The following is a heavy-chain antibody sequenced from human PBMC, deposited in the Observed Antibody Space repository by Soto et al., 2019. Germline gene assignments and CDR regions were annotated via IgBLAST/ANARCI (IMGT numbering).Heavy chain of an antibody. CDR2: ISYDGSNK. J-gene: IGHJ5*02. CDR1: GFTFSSYG. V-gene: IGHV3-30*18. CDR3: AKETRFLEWLNWFDP. D-gene: IGHD3-3*01. Sequence: GGSLRLSCAASGFTFSSYGMHWVRQAPGKGLEWVAVISYDGSNKYYADSVKGRFTISRDNSKNTLYLQMNSLRAEDTAVYYCAKETRFLEWLNWFDPWGQGTLVTVS.